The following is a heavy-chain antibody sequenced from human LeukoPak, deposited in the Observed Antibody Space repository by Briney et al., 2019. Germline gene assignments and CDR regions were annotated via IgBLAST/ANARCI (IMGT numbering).Heavy chain of an antibody. CDR1: GGSFSGYY. CDR3: ARGYGGIYYYYMDV. CDR2: INHSGST. D-gene: IGHD3-16*01. J-gene: IGHJ6*03. Sequence: PSETLSLTCAVYGGSFSGYYWSWIRQPPGKGLEWIGEINHSGSTNYNPSLKSRVTISVDTSKNQFSLKLSSVTAADTAVYYCARGYGGIYYYYMDVWGKGTTVTISS. V-gene: IGHV4-34*01.